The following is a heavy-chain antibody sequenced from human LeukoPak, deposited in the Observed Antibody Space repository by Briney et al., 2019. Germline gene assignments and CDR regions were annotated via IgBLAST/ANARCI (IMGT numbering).Heavy chain of an antibody. Sequence: GGSLRLSCAASGFTFSSYSMNWVRQAPGKGLEWVSSISSSSSYIYYADSVKGRFTISRDNAKNPLYLQMNSLRAEDTAVYYCARDWDSSSWYWFDPWGQGTLVTVSS. V-gene: IGHV3-21*01. CDR3: ARDWDSSSWYWFDP. CDR1: GFTFSSYS. J-gene: IGHJ5*02. CDR2: ISSSSSYI. D-gene: IGHD6-13*01.